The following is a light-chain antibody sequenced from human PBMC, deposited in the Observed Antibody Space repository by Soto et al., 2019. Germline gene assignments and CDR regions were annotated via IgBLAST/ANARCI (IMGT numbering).Light chain of an antibody. CDR1: QSVSNSH. Sequence: EIVLTQSTGTLSLSPGERATLSCRASQSVSNSHLAWHQQKPGQAPRLLIFGVSNRAAGIPDRFSGSGSGTDFTLTIYRLEPEDYAVYYCQQYDKSPLTFGGGTKVDIK. J-gene: IGKJ4*01. CDR2: GVS. V-gene: IGKV3-20*01. CDR3: QQYDKSPLT.